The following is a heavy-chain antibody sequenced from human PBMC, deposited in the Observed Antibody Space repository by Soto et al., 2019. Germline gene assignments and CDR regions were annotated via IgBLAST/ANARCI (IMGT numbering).Heavy chain of an antibody. CDR2: IYPDDSDI. V-gene: IGHV5-51*01. D-gene: IGHD4-17*01. Sequence: GESLKISCKGSRYRFTNYWIGWVRQMPGKGLEWMGIIYPDDSDIRYSPSFQGQVTISADKSISTAYLQWSSLKASDTAMYYCARWAEGVTTPHLDYWGQGTLVTVSS. J-gene: IGHJ4*01. CDR3: ARWAEGVTTPHLDY. CDR1: RYRFTNYW.